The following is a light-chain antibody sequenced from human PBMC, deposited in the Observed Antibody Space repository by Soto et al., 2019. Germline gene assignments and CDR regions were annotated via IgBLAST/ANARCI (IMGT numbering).Light chain of an antibody. CDR3: QQYNNWPPIT. CDR2: GAS. CDR1: QSVSIN. J-gene: IGKJ5*01. Sequence: ETVMTQSPATLSGSPGEGATLSCRASQSVSINLAWYQQKPGQAPRLLIYGASTRATGIPARFSGSGSGTEFTLTISSLQAEDFAVYYCQQYNNWPPITFGQGTRLEIK. V-gene: IGKV3-15*01.